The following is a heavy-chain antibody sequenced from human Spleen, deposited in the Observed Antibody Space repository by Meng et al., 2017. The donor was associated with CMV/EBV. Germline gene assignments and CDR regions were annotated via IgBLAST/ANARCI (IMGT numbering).Heavy chain of an antibody. V-gene: IGHV3-23*01. CDR3: AKTARVGAADFDY. J-gene: IGHJ4*02. Sequence: GESLKISCAASGFIFDDYAMHWVRQAPGKGLEWVSSISGSGGSTKYADSVKGRFTISRDNSKNTLYLQMNSLRAEDTAVYYCAKTARVGAADFDYWGQGTLVTVSS. CDR1: GFIFDDYA. CDR2: ISGSGGST. D-gene: IGHD2-15*01.